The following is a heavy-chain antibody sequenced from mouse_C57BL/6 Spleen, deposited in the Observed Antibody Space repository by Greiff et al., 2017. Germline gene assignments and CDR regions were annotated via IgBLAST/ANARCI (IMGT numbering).Heavy chain of an antibody. J-gene: IGHJ2*01. V-gene: IGHV1-61*01. CDR1: GYTFTSYW. D-gene: IGHD2-5*01. CDR2: IYPSDSET. Sequence: QVQLQQPGAELVRPGSSVKLSCKASGYTFTSYWMDWVKQRPGQGLEWIGNIYPSDSETHYNQKFKDKATLTVDKSSSTAYMQLSSLTSEDSAVYYCARFAYSNYYFDYWGQGTTLTVSS. CDR3: ARFAYSNYYFDY.